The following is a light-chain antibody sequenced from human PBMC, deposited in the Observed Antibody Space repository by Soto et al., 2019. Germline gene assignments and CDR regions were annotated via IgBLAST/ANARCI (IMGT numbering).Light chain of an antibody. CDR1: QSVSSSY. CDR3: QQYGSSPPIT. J-gene: IGKJ5*01. V-gene: IGKV3-20*01. CDR2: GAS. Sequence: ETVSTQSPCTLSLSPGGRATLSCRASQSVSSSYLAWYQQKPGQAPRLLIYGASSRATGIPDRFSGSGSGTDFTLTISRLEPEDFAVYYCQQYGSSPPITFGQGTRLEI.